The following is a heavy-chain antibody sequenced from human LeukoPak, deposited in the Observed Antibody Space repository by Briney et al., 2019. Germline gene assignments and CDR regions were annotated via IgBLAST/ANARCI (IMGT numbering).Heavy chain of an antibody. CDR3: AKVTYGSGSFDY. Sequence: PGGSLRFSCAASGFTFSSYAMSWVRQAPGKGLEWVSAISGSGGSTYYADSVKGRFTISRDNSKNTLYLQMNSLRAEDTAVYYCAKVTYGSGSFDYWGQGTLVTVSS. CDR2: ISGSGGST. CDR1: GFTFSSYA. J-gene: IGHJ4*02. D-gene: IGHD3-10*01. V-gene: IGHV3-23*01.